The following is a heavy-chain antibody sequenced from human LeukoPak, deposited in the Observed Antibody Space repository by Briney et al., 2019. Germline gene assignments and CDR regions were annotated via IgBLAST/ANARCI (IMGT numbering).Heavy chain of an antibody. J-gene: IGHJ4*02. CDR3: ARPERGYSYGYQSPFDY. D-gene: IGHD5-18*01. CDR2: ISGSGGST. CDR1: GFTFSSYA. V-gene: IGHV3-23*01. Sequence: GGSLRLSCAASGFTFSSYAMSWVRQAPGKGLDWVSAISGSGGSTYYADSVKGRFTISRDNSKNTLYLQMNSLRAEDTAVYYCARPERGYSYGYQSPFDYWGQGTLVTVSS.